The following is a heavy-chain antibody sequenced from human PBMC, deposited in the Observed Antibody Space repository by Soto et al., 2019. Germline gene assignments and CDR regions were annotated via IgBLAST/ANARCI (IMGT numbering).Heavy chain of an antibody. J-gene: IGHJ4*02. CDR2: IYWDDDM. CDR3: AHTPRGAFDY. D-gene: IGHD3-16*01. Sequence: QITLKESGPTLVKPTQTLTLTCTFSGFSLSTSGVGVGWFRQPPGKALEWLAVIYWDDDMRYSPSLRNRLTFTKDPSKNQVVLTMTNVDPVDTATYYCAHTPRGAFDYWGQGTLVTVSS. V-gene: IGHV2-5*02. CDR1: GFSLSTSGVG.